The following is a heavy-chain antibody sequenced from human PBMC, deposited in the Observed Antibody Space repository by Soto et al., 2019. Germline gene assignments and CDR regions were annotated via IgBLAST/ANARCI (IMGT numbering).Heavy chain of an antibody. V-gene: IGHV4-34*01. D-gene: IGHD3-22*01. CDR3: ARAINYYDSSGYYYVYYYYGMDF. Sequence: SRISKPKGKGLEWIGEINHSGSTNYNPSLKSRVTISVDTSKNQFSLKLSSVTAADTAVYYCARAINYYDSSGYYYVYYYYGMDFWRQGTTVIVTS. CDR2: INHSGST. J-gene: IGHJ6*02.